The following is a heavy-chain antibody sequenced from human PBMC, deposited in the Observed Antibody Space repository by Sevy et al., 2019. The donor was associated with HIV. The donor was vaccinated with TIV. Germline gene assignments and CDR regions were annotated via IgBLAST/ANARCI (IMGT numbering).Heavy chain of an antibody. D-gene: IGHD2-15*01. J-gene: IGHJ6*02. Sequence: SETLSLTCTVSGDSISSYYWSRIRQPAGKGLEWIGRIYTTGSTNYNPSLNSRVTMSVDTSKNQFSLKLTPVTAADTAVYYCARGHGDYCSAVSCYPDDGMDVWGQGTTVTVSS. CDR1: GDSISSYY. CDR3: ARGHGDYCSAVSCYPDDGMDV. CDR2: IYTTGST. V-gene: IGHV4-4*07.